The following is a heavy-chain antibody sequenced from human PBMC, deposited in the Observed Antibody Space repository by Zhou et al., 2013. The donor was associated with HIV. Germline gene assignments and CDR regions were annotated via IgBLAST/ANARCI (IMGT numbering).Heavy chain of an antibody. CDR1: GYTFTSYG. CDR2: INPKDGGL. CDR3: ARDHSSTAWDRMYWWLDP. Sequence: QVQLVQSGAEVKKPGASVKVSCKASGYTFTSYGISWVRQAPGQGLEWMGIINPKDGGLNYAQKFMDRVTLTSDTSTSTFYMELRRLTSEDTAIYYCARDHSSTAWDRMYWWLDPWGQGTLVTVSS. V-gene: IGHV1-46*01. D-gene: IGHD1-26*01. J-gene: IGHJ5*02.